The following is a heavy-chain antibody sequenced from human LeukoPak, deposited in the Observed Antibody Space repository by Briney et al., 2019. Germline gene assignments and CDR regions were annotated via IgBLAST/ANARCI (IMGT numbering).Heavy chain of an antibody. V-gene: IGHV3-23*01. D-gene: IGHD2-21*02. J-gene: IGHJ4*02. CDR1: GFTFSSFA. Sequence: GVSLRLSCAASGFTFSSFAMNWVRQSPGKGLEWVSGIKSDSTLIYYADCAKGRFTVSRDNSKNTVYLQMNSLRAEDTAVYYCAKNRLTAYYFDDWGQGTLVTVSS. CDR2: IKSDSTLI. CDR3: AKNRLTAYYFDD.